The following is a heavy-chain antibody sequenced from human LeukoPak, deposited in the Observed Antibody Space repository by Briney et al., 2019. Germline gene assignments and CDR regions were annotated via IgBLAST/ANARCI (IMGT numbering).Heavy chain of an antibody. Sequence: GESLRLSCAASGFTFSSYGMHWVRQAPGKGLEWVAVIWYDGSNKYYADSVKGRFTISRDNSKNTLYLQMNSLRAEDTAVYHCARAGTTVILDYWGQGTLVTVSS. CDR1: GFTFSSYG. J-gene: IGHJ4*02. CDR2: IWYDGSNK. D-gene: IGHD4-17*01. V-gene: IGHV3-33*01. CDR3: ARAGTTVILDY.